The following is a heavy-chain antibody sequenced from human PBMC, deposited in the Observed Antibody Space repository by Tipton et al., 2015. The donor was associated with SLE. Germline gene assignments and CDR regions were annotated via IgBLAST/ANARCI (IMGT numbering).Heavy chain of an antibody. V-gene: IGHV4-59*08. CDR2: IYYSGST. CDR3: ARHGGITMIVAGAFDI. J-gene: IGHJ3*02. D-gene: IGHD3-22*01. Sequence: LRLSCTDSGGSISSYYWNWIRQPPGKGLEWIGYIYYSGSTNYNPSLKSRVTISVDTSKNQFSLRLSSVTAADTAVYYCARHGGITMIVAGAFDIWGQGTMVTVSS. CDR1: GGSISSYY.